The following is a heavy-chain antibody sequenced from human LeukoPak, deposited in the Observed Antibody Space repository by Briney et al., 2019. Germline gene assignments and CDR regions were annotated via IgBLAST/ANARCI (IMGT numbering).Heavy chain of an antibody. J-gene: IGHJ4*02. CDR1: GFTFSNYW. CDR2: INSDGINT. V-gene: IGHV3-74*01. CDR3: ASAYYHYYFDY. Sequence: GGSLRLSCAASGFTFSNYWMHWVRQAPGKGLVWVSRINSDGINTSYADSVKGRFTISRDNAKNTLNLQMNSLRAEDSAVYYCASAYYHYYFDYWGQGTLVTVSS. D-gene: IGHD3-16*01.